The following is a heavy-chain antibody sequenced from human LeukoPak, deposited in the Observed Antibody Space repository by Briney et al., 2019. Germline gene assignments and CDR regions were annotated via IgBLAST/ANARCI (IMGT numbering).Heavy chain of an antibody. CDR1: GFTFCDSA. CDR3: TFYYGGPDY. D-gene: IGHD4-23*01. CDR2: IRSKTNSYAT. J-gene: IGHJ4*02. Sequence: GSLRLSCAASGFTFCDSAIHWVRQASGKGLEWVGRIRSKTNSYATAYAASVKGRFTISRDDSKNTAYLQMDSLKTEDTAVYYCTFYYGGPDYWGQGTLVIVSS. V-gene: IGHV3-73*01.